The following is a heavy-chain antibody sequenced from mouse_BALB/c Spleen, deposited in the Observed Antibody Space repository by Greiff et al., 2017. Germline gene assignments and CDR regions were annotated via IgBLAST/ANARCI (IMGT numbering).Heavy chain of an antibody. D-gene: IGHD4-1*01. V-gene: IGHV1-69*02. Sequence: QVQLKQPGAELVRPGASVKLSCKASGYTFTSYWINWVKQRPGQGLEWIGNIYPSDSYTNYNQKFKDKATLTVDKSSSTAYMQLSSPTSEDSAVYYCTRGAGTKGNYFDYWGQGTTLTVSS. CDR2: IYPSDSYT. CDR1: GYTFTSYW. J-gene: IGHJ2*01. CDR3: TRGAGTKGNYFDY.